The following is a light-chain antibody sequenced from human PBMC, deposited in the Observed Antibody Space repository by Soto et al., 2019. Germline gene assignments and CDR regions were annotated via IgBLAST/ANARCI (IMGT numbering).Light chain of an antibody. V-gene: IGLV1-44*01. CDR3: AAWDDSLNGPV. J-gene: IGLJ3*02. Sequence: QSVLTQPPSASGTPGQRVPISCSGSSSNIGSNTVNWYQQLPGTAPKLLIYSNNQRPSGVPDRFSGSKSGTSVSLAISGLQSEDEANYCCAAWDDSLNGPVFGGGTKVTVL. CDR2: SNN. CDR1: SSNIGSNT.